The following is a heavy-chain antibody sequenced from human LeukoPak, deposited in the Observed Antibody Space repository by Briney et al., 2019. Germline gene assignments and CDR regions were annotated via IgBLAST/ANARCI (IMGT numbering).Heavy chain of an antibody. CDR1: GGSISSGGYY. J-gene: IGHJ4*02. D-gene: IGHD6-13*01. Sequence: SQTLSLTCSVSGGSISSGGYYWSWIRQHPGKGLERIGYVPYSGSTFYNPSLKSRVTISLDTTKNQFSLRLTSVTAADTAVYYCAVKIAAAGFYWGQGTLVTVSS. CDR3: AVKIAAAGFY. V-gene: IGHV4-31*03. CDR2: VPYSGST.